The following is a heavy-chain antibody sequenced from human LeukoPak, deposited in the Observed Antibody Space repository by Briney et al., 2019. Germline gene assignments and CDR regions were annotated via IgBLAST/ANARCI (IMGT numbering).Heavy chain of an antibody. CDR1: GYTFTNYH. Sequence: GASVKVSCKASGYTFTNYHLHWVRQAPGQGLEWMGIINPSGGSTSYAQKFQDRVTMTRDMSTCTVYMELNSLRSEDTAVYYCARATWYGGNPSGAFDIWGQGTMVTVSS. J-gene: IGHJ3*02. CDR2: INPSGGST. V-gene: IGHV1-46*01. D-gene: IGHD4/OR15-4a*01. CDR3: ARATWYGGNPSGAFDI.